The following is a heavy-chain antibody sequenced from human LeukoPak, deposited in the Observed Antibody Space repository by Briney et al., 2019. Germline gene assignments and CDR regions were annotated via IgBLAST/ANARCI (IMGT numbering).Heavy chain of an antibody. V-gene: IGHV3-23*01. CDR2: ISVSVGST. J-gene: IGHJ4*02. CDR1: GFTFSTYG. D-gene: IGHD6-13*01. CDR3: ATGSVRYSASWYSQEGDY. Sequence: GGSLRLSCAASGFTFSTYGMRWVRQAPGKGLEWVSAISVSVGSTYYADSVKGRFTISRDNSKNTLYLQLNSLRAEDTAVYSCATGSVRYSASWYSQEGDYWGQGTLVTVSS.